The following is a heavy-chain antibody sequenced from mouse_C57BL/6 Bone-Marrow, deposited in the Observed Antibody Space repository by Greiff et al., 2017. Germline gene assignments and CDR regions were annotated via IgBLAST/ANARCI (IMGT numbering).Heavy chain of an antibody. D-gene: IGHD2-3*01. Sequence: QVQLQQSGAELARPGASVKMSCKASGYTFTSYTMHWVKQRPGQGLEWIGYINPSSGYTKYNQKFKDKATLTADKSSSTAYMQLSSLTSEDSAVYYCARGPDGSYYFDYWGQGTTLTVSS. CDR1: GYTFTSYT. CDR3: ARGPDGSYYFDY. V-gene: IGHV1-4*01. CDR2: INPSSGYT. J-gene: IGHJ2*01.